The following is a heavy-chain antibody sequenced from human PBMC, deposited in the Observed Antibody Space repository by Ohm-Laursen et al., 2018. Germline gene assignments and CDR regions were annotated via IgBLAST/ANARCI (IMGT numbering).Heavy chain of an antibody. CDR2: ISNNGGST. Sequence: SLRLSCAASGFTFSSYSMQWVRQAPGKRLEYISSISNNGGSTYYANSVKGRFTISRDNSKNTLYLQMGSLRAEDTAVYYCARSPSSGYFDYWGQGTLVTVSA. J-gene: IGHJ4*02. CDR3: ARSPSSGYFDY. D-gene: IGHD3-3*01. CDR1: GFTFSSYS. V-gene: IGHV3-64*01.